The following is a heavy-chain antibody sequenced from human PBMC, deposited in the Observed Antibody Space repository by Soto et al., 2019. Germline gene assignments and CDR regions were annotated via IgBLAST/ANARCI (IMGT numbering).Heavy chain of an antibody. J-gene: IGHJ4*02. CDR2: ISSSDSTI. Sequence: LRLSCAASGFTFSDYYMSWIRQAPGKGLEWVSSISSSDSTIYYADSVKGRFTISRDNAKNSLYLQMNSLRAEDTAVYYCARWGVDDFWSGYYSDYWGQGTLVTVSS. CDR3: ARWGVDDFWSGYYSDY. V-gene: IGHV3-11*01. D-gene: IGHD3-3*01. CDR1: GFTFSDYY.